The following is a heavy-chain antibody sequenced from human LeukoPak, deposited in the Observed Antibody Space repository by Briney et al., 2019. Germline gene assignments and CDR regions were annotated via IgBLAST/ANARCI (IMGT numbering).Heavy chain of an antibody. CDR3: ASKGTYYYDSSGYQSAWGY. CDR2: IYPVDSDT. Sequence: GESLKISCKGSGYSFTSYWIGWVRQMPGKGLEWMGIIYPVDSDTRYSPSFQGQVTISADKSISTAYLQWSSLKASDTAMYYCASKGTYYYDSSGYQSAWGYWGQGTLVTVSS. V-gene: IGHV5-51*01. D-gene: IGHD3-22*01. CDR1: GYSFTSYW. J-gene: IGHJ4*02.